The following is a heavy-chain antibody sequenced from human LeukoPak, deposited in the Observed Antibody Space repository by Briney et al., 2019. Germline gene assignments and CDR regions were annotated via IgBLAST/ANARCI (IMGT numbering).Heavy chain of an antibody. J-gene: IGHJ4*02. D-gene: IGHD2/OR15-2a*01. V-gene: IGHV3-66*01. Sequence: LGGSLRLSCAASGFTVTSTYITWVRQAPGKGLEWVSIIHISGSTYYAYSVRGRFTISRDNSKNTVYLQMNSLRADDTAIYYCARAVEYLPLDYWGQGTLFAVSS. CDR3: ARAVEYLPLDY. CDR1: GFTVTSTY. CDR2: IHISGST.